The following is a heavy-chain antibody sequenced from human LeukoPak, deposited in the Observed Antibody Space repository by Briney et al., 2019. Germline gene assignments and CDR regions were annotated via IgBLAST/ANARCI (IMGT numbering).Heavy chain of an antibody. CDR2: ISANNGNT. D-gene: IGHD2-8*02. J-gene: IGHJ3*02. V-gene: IGHV1-18*01. CDR3: ARDRSTGIDAFDI. Sequence: ASVKVSCKASGYTFTSYGISWVRQAPGQGLEWMGWISANNGNTNYAQKLQGRVTMTTDTSTSTAYMGLRSLRSDDTAVYYCARDRSTGIDAFDIWGQGTMVTVSS. CDR1: GYTFTSYG.